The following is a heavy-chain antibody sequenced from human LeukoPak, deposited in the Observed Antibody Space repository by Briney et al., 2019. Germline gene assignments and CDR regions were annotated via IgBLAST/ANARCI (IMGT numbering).Heavy chain of an antibody. V-gene: IGHV3-74*01. CDR1: GSTFSSYW. D-gene: IGHD2-15*01. CDR2: INGDGSST. CDR3: AREFCSGGTCPPDY. Sequence: TGGSLRLSCAASGSTFSSYWMHWVRQAPGKGLVWVSRINGDGSSTDYADSVKGRFTISRDNAKNTLYLQMNSLRAEDTAVYYCAREFCSGGTCPPDYWGQGTLVTVSS. J-gene: IGHJ4*02.